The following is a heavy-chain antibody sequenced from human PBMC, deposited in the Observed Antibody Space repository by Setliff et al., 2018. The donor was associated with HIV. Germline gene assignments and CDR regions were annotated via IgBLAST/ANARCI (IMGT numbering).Heavy chain of an antibody. CDR1: GGSISTYY. CDR2: VYYSGTT. CDR3: ARKHLFNVFDY. V-gene: IGHV4-59*03. Sequence: SETLSLTCTVSGGSISTYYWSWIRQPPGKGLEWIGYVYYSGTTNYNPSLKSRVTISADTSKNQSSLSLNSVTAADTAVYYCARKHLFNVFDYWGQGTLVTVSS. J-gene: IGHJ4*02.